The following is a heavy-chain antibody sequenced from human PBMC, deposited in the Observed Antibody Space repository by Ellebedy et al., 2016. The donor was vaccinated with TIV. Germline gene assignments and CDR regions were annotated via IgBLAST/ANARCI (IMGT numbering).Heavy chain of an antibody. CDR3: ARGTWGIFDY. V-gene: IGHV3-33*01. Sequence: GESLKISCAASGFTFSSYGMHWVRQAPGKGLEWVAVIWYDGSNKYYADSVKGRFTISRDNSKNTLYLQMNSLRAEDTAVYYCARGTWGIFDYWGQGTLVTVSS. CDR2: IWYDGSNK. CDR1: GFTFSSYG. J-gene: IGHJ4*02. D-gene: IGHD3-16*01.